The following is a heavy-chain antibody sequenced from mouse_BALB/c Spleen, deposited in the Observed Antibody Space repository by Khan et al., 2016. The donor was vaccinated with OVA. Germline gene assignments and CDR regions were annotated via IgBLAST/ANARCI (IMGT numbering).Heavy chain of an antibody. Sequence: VQLQESGPGLVAPSQSLSITCTVSGFSLTDYAVSWIRQPPGKGLEWLGVIWADGSKYYNSALKSRLSISKDNSKSQVFLKMNSLQTDDTATYYCAKDPPYYAMDYWGQGTSVTVSS. CDR2: IWADGSK. CDR1: GFSLTDYA. CDR3: AKDPPYYAMDY. V-gene: IGHV2-6-5*01. J-gene: IGHJ4*01.